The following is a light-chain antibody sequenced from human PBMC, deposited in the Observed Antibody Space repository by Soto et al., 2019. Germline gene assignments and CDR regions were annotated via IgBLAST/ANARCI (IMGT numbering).Light chain of an antibody. V-gene: IGKV1-17*01. CDR1: QGSRND. CDR2: AAS. CDR3: LQHSTYPLT. J-gene: IGKJ1*01. Sequence: DIQMTQFPSSLSASVGDRVTITCRASQGSRNDLGWYQQKPGKAPKRLIYAASSLQRGVPSRFSGSGSGTEFTHAISSLQPEDSETFYCLQHSTYPLTFGQGTKVEIK.